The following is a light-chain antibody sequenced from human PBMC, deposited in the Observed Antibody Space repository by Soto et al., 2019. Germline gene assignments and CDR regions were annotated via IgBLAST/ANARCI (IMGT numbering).Light chain of an antibody. J-gene: IGLJ2*01. CDR3: CSYAGSSNFVV. V-gene: IGLV2-23*02. CDR2: EDS. CDR1: SSNVGSYNL. Sequence: QSALTQPASVSGSPGQSVTISCTGTSSNVGSYNLVSWYQQHPGKAPKLIIYEDSKRPSGVSNRFSGSKSGNTASLTISGLQAEDEADYYCCSYAGSSNFVVFGGGTKLTVL.